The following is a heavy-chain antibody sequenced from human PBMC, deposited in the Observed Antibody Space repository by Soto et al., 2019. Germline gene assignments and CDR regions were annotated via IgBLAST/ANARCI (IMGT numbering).Heavy chain of an antibody. CDR2: LYSSGST. J-gene: IGHJ2*01. D-gene: IGHD4-17*01. CDR3: ARGRGDGDYVWYFDL. V-gene: IGHV4-59*01. CDR1: GGSISNYY. Sequence: QVQLQESGPGLVKPTETLSLTCTVSGGSISNYYWCWIRQPPGEGLEWIGYLYSSGSTNYNPSLKSRVTISVDTAKSQFSLKLTSVTAADTAVYYCARGRGDGDYVWYFDLWGRGNLVTVSS.